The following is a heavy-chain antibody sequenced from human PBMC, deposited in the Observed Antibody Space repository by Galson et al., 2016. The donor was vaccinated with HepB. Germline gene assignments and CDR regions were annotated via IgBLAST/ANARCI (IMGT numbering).Heavy chain of an antibody. J-gene: IGHJ3*02. CDR1: GFTFSSYG. CDR3: AKENYDSSGYYPFSHDAFDM. V-gene: IGHV3-30*18. Sequence: SLRLSCAASGFTFSSYGMHWVRQAPGKGLEWVAVISYDGSNKYYADSVKGRFTISRDNSKNTLYLQMNSLRAEDTAVYYCAKENYDSSGYYPFSHDAFDMWGQGTMVTVSS. CDR2: ISYDGSNK. D-gene: IGHD3-22*01.